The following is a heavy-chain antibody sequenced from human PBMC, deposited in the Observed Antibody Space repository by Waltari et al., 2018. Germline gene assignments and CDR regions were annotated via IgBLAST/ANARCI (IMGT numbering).Heavy chain of an antibody. D-gene: IGHD2-2*01. Sequence: QVQLQQWGAGLLKPSETLSLTCAVYGGSFSGYYWSWIRQPPGKGLEWIGEINHSGSTNYNPALKGRVTISVDTSKNQFSLKLSSVTAADTAVYYCARGRRHIVVVPAAMVFDYWGQGTLVTVSS. V-gene: IGHV4-34*01. CDR2: INHSGST. CDR3: ARGRRHIVVVPAAMVFDY. J-gene: IGHJ4*02. CDR1: GGSFSGYY.